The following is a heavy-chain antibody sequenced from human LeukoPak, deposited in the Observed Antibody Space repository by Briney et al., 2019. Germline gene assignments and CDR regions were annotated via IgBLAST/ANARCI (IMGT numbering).Heavy chain of an antibody. Sequence: SETLSLTCTVSGGSISSGGYYWSWIRQPPGKGLEWIGYIYHSGSTYYNPSLKSRVTISVDTSKNQFSLKLSSVTAADTAVYYCARDSQGIMDVWGKGTTVTVSS. CDR3: ARDSQGIMDV. CDR2: IYHSGST. V-gene: IGHV4-61*08. CDR1: GGSISSGGYY. J-gene: IGHJ6*04.